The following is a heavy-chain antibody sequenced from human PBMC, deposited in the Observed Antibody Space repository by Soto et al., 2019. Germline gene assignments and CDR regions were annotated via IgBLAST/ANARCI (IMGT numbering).Heavy chain of an antibody. CDR3: ARGGGSTKVDY. CDR2: TSKRGST. J-gene: IGHJ4*02. CDR1: GGSITSSGYY. Sequence: QVQLQESGPGLVKPSQTLSLTCTVSGGSITSSGYYWSWIRQHPGEGLEWIGFTSKRGSTSYNPPIKSTVTISVDTSTNQFSLNLKSVTAADTAVYYCARGGGSTKVDYWGQGTLVTVSP. D-gene: IGHD2-2*01. V-gene: IGHV4-31*01.